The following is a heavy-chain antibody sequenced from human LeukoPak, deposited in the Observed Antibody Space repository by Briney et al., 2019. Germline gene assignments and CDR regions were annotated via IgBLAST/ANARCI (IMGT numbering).Heavy chain of an antibody. CDR3: ARGLVYRQSSPYFDX. D-gene: IGHD1-14*01. CDR2: TNYIGST. Sequence: PSETLSLTCAVYGGSLSGYSRNWVRQSPGKGLEWIGETNYIGSTNYNPSLKSRVTISLDMSKNQFSLRLSSVTAADTAIYYCARGLVYRQSSPYFDXXGQXTLVTV. J-gene: IGHJ4*02. V-gene: IGHV4-34*01. CDR1: GGSLSGYS.